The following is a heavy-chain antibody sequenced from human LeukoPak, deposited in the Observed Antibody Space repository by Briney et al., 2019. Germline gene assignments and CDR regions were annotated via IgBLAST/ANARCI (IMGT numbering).Heavy chain of an antibody. J-gene: IGHJ4*02. CDR2: ISYDGSNK. Sequence: GGSLRLSCAASGFTVSSNYMSWVRQAPGKGLEWVAVISYDGSNKYYADSVKGRFTISRDNSKNTLYLQMNSLRAEDTAVYYCARAASQQQLVFPFDYWGQGTLVTVSS. CDR3: ARAASQQQLVFPFDY. V-gene: IGHV3-30-3*01. D-gene: IGHD6-13*01. CDR1: GFTVSSNY.